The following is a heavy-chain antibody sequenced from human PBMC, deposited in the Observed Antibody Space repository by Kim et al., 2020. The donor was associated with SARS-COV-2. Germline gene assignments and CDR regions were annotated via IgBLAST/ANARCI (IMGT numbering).Heavy chain of an antibody. J-gene: IGHJ4*02. CDR3: VRQGSSGYYQEYYLKY. CDR2: TYPGDSET. V-gene: IGHV5-51*01. CDR1: GYSFSSYW. D-gene: IGHD3-22*01. Sequence: GESLKISCKGSGYSFSSYWIGWVRQMPGKGLEWMGITYPGDSETRYSPSFQGQVTISVDKSISTAYLQWNSLMASDTAMYYCVRQGSSGYYQEYYLKYWGQGTLVTVSS.